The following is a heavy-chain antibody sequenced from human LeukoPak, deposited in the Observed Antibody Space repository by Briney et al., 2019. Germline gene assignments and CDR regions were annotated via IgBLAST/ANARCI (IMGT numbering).Heavy chain of an antibody. Sequence: QTGGSLTLSCSAYGFTFSCYAMGWLRQAPGKGLEGVSTLSGVGNSTYYADSVKGRFTISRDSSKNTLYLQMNSLRAEDTALSLYAKRALYYFDSSAPYPEYFQHWGQGTLVTVSS. D-gene: IGHD3-22*01. J-gene: IGHJ1*01. CDR2: LSGVGNST. CDR1: GFTFSCYA. V-gene: IGHV3-23*01. CDR3: AKRALYYFDSSAPYPEYFQH.